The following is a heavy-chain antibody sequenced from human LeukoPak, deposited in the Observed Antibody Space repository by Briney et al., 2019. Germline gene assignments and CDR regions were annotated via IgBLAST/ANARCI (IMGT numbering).Heavy chain of an antibody. CDR2: IYSSGST. Sequence: SETLSLTCTVSGGSISSGSYYWGWIRQPAGKGLEWIGRIYSSGSTSYNPSLKSRVTISVDTSKNQFSLNLSLVTAADTAGYSCAIHYGHSGNWFDPWGQGTLVTVSS. V-gene: IGHV4-61*02. CDR1: GGSISSGSYY. J-gene: IGHJ5*02. CDR3: AIHYGHSGNWFDP. D-gene: IGHD4-17*01.